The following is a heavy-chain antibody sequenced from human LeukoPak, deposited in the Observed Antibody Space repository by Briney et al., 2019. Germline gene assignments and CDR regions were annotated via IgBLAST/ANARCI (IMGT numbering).Heavy chain of an antibody. CDR1: GGSITNSDYW. V-gene: IGHV4-39*07. J-gene: IGHJ4*02. Sequence: SETLSLTCTVSGGSITNSDYWWGWIRLPPGRGLEWIGSIYYSGSTYYNPPLKGRATISVGTSKNQFSLKLSSVTAADAGVYYCARRSVSWYYFEDWGQGTLVTVSS. CDR2: IYYSGST. CDR3: ARRSVSWYYFED. D-gene: IGHD5/OR15-5a*01.